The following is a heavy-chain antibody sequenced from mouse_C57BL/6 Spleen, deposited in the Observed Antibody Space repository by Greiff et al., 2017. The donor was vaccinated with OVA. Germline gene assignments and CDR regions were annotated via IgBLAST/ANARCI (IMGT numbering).Heavy chain of an antibody. Sequence: EVQLQQSGPELVKPGASVKISCKASGYTFTDYYMNWVKQSHGKSLEWIGDINPNNGGTSYNQKFKGKATLTVDKSSSTAYMELRSLTSEDSAVYYCARSIIYYYGADYWGQGTSVTVSS. D-gene: IGHD1-1*01. CDR3: ARSIIYYYGADY. V-gene: IGHV1-26*01. CDR2: INPNNGGT. J-gene: IGHJ4*01. CDR1: GYTFTDYY.